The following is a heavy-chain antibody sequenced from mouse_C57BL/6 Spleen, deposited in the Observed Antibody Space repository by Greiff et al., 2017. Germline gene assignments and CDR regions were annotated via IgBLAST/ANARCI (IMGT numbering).Heavy chain of an antibody. CDR1: GYAFSSSW. CDR3: ARSHYEGAMDY. CDR2: IYPGDGDT. Sequence: QVQLQQSGPELVKPGASVKISCKASGYAFSSSWMNWVKQRPGKGLEWIGRIYPGDGDTNYNGKFKGKATLTADKSSSTAYMQLSSLTSEDSAVYFCARSHYEGAMDYWGQGTSVTVSS. D-gene: IGHD2-4*01. J-gene: IGHJ4*01. V-gene: IGHV1-82*01.